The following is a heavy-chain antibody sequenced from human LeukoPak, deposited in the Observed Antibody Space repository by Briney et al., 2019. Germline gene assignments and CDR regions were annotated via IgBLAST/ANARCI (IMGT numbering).Heavy chain of an antibody. Sequence: GGSLRLSCAASGFTFSSYSMNWVRQAPGKGLEWVSSISSSSSYIYYADSVKGRFTISRDNAKNSLYLQMNSLRAEDTAVYYCARDPGIAAADPYWGQGILVTVSS. CDR1: GFTFSSYS. CDR3: ARDPGIAAADPY. J-gene: IGHJ4*02. V-gene: IGHV3-21*01. CDR2: ISSSSSYI. D-gene: IGHD6-13*01.